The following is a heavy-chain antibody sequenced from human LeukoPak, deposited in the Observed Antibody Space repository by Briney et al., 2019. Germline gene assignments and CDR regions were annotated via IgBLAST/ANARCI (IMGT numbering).Heavy chain of an antibody. CDR1: GGSFSGYY. J-gene: IGHJ3*02. CDR3: ARATKRQLLGAFDI. D-gene: IGHD1-1*01. CDR2: IYYSGSG. Sequence: SETLSLTCAVYGGSFSGYYWSWIRQPPGKGLEWIGYIYYSGSGNYNPSLTSRVTISVDTSKNHFSLKLSSVTAADTAVYYCARATKRQLLGAFDIWGQGTMVTVSS. V-gene: IGHV4-59*01.